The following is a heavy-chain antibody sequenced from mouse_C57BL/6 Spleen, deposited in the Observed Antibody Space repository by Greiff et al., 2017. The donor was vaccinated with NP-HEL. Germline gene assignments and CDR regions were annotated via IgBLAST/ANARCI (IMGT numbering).Heavy chain of an antibody. D-gene: IGHD1-1*01. V-gene: IGHV1-54*01. CDR3: ARAAVVAKELAY. CDR1: GYAFTNYL. Sequence: VKLQESGAELVRPGTSVKVSCKASGYAFTNYLIEWVKQRPGQGLEWIGVIIPGSGGTNYNEKFKGKATLTADKSSSTAYMQLSSLTSEDSAVYFCARAAVVAKELAYWGQGTLVTVSA. CDR2: IIPGSGGT. J-gene: IGHJ3*01.